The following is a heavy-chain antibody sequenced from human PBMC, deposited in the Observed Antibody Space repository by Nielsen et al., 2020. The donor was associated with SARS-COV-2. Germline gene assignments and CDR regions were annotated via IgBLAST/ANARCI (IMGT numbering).Heavy chain of an antibody. CDR1: GGSISSYY. CDR2: IYHSGST. Sequence: SETLSLTCTVSGGSISSYYWSWIRQPPGKGLEWIGEIYHSGSTYYNPSLESRVTISVDTSKNQFSLKLSSVTAADTAVYYCARRYYDFWSGYSGYNWFDPWGQGTLVTVSS. D-gene: IGHD3-3*01. J-gene: IGHJ5*02. CDR3: ARRYYDFWSGYSGYNWFDP. V-gene: IGHV4-59*04.